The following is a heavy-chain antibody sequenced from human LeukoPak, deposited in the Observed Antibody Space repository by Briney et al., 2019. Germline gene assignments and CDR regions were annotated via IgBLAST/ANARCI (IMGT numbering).Heavy chain of an antibody. V-gene: IGHV4-4*07. D-gene: IGHD3-22*01. J-gene: IGHJ4*02. Sequence: PSETLSLTCTVSGGSISSYYWSWIRQPAGKGLEWIGRIYTSGSTNYNPSLKSRVTMSVDTSKNQFSLKLSSVTAADTAEYYCARGGGYYDSSGYPFDYWGQGTLVTVSS. CDR1: GGSISSYY. CDR3: ARGGGYYDSSGYPFDY. CDR2: IYTSGST.